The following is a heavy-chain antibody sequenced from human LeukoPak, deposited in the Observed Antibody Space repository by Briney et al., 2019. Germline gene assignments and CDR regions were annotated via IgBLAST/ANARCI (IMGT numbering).Heavy chain of an antibody. Sequence: GASLRLSCAASGFTFSSYAMSGVRQGPGRGVEWVSAISGSGGSTYYADSVKGRFTISRDNSKNTLYLQMNSLRAEDTAVYYCAKERENYDILTGYLDWGQGTLVTVSS. J-gene: IGHJ4*02. D-gene: IGHD3-9*01. CDR3: AKERENYDILTGYLD. CDR2: ISGSGGST. V-gene: IGHV3-23*01. CDR1: GFTFSSYA.